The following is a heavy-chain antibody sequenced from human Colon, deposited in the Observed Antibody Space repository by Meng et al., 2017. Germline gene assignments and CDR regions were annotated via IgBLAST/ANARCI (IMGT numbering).Heavy chain of an antibody. CDR1: GFTFSDTW. V-gene: IGHV3-15*05. J-gene: IGHJ4*02. D-gene: IGHD6-19*01. CDR3: TAVGSSGDFRY. Sequence: GGSLRLSCAASGFTFSDTWMSWVRQAPGKGLEWVGRIKRKTDGGTTDYVAPVKGRFTISRDDSKTTLYLQMNSLKIEDTAVYYCTAVGSSGDFRYWGQGTLVTVS. CDR2: IKRKTDGGTT.